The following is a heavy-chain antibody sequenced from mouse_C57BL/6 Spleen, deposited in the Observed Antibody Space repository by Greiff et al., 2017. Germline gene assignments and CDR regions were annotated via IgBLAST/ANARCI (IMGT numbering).Heavy chain of an antibody. CDR1: GYTFTDYE. D-gene: IGHD2-1*01. J-gene: IGHJ2*01. CDR3: TRANYGNLFDY. Sequence: VQLQQSGAELVRPGASVTLSCKASGYTFTDYEMHWVKQTPVHGLEWIGAIDPETGGTAYNQKFKGKAILTADKSSSTAYMELRSLTSEDSAVYYCTRANYGNLFDYWGQGTTLTVSS. V-gene: IGHV1-15*01. CDR2: IDPETGGT.